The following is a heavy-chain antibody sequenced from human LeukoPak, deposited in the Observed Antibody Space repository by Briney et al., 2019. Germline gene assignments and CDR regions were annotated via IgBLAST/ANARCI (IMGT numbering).Heavy chain of an antibody. CDR2: ISSTGNTI. CDR3: ARDQGYASSGNWFDP. V-gene: IGHV3-11*04. CDR1: GFTFSDNY. Sequence: KSGGSLRLSCAASGFTFSDNYMGWIRQAPGKGLEWVSYISSTGNTIYYADSVKGRFTIARDNAKNSLYLQMNSLRAEDTAIYYCARDQGYASSGNWFDPWGQGTLVTVSS. J-gene: IGHJ5*02. D-gene: IGHD6-13*01.